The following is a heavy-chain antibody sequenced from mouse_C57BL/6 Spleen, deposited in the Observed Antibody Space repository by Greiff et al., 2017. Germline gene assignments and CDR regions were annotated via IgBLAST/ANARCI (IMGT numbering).Heavy chain of an antibody. Sequence: EVKLVESGGGLVQPGGSLKLSCAASGFTFSDYGMAWVRQAPRKGPEWVAFISNLAYSIYYADTVTGRFTISRENAKNTLYLEMSSLRSEDTAMYYCARQGDSSGYWFAYWGQGTLVTVSA. D-gene: IGHD3-2*02. CDR2: ISNLAYSI. V-gene: IGHV5-15*01. J-gene: IGHJ3*01. CDR1: GFTFSDYG. CDR3: ARQGDSSGYWFAY.